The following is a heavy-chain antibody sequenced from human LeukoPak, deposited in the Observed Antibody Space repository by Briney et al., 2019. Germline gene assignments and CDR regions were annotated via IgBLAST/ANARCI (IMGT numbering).Heavy chain of an antibody. V-gene: IGHV3-23*01. CDR3: AKGSSGYFADL. Sequence: PGRSLRLSCAASGFTFNNYCLIWVRQAPGKGLEWVAAISNDGGGTMYAAFVEGRFTISRDNSKNTLFLQMNSLRAEDTALYYCAKGSSGYFADLWGQGTLVTVSS. D-gene: IGHD3-22*01. CDR1: GFTFNNYC. J-gene: IGHJ5*02. CDR2: ISNDGGGT.